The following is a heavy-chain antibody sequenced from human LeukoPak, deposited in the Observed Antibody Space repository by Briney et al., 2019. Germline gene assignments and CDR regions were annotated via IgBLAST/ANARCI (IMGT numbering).Heavy chain of an antibody. Sequence: PSETLSLTCTVSGGSISGYSWSWIRQPAGKGLEWIGRIYSSGSTNYNPSLKSRATMSVDTSKNQFSLKLSSVTAADTAVYYCARDGPNWGLLWGQGTLVTVSS. CDR1: GGSISGYS. CDR3: ARDGPNWGLL. CDR2: IYSSGST. V-gene: IGHV4-4*07. J-gene: IGHJ4*02. D-gene: IGHD7-27*01.